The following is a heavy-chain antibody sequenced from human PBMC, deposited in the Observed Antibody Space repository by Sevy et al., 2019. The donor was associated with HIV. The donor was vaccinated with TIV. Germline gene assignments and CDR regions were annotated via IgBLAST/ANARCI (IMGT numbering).Heavy chain of an antibody. CDR2: ISDSGGST. V-gene: IGHV3-23*01. Sequence: GGSLRLSCAASGFTFSTYAMSWVRQTPGKGLQWVSVISDSGGSTYYVESVQGRFTISRDNSKDTMYLQVNSLRAEDTAVYYCARRPDLGSVIRTGVMDVWGQGTTVTVSS. CDR3: ARRPDLGSVIRTGVMDV. D-gene: IGHD3-10*01. CDR1: GFTFSTYA. J-gene: IGHJ6*02.